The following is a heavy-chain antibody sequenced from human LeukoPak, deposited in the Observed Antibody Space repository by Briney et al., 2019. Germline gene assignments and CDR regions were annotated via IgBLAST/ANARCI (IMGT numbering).Heavy chain of an antibody. Sequence: GASVKVSCKASGYTFTNYYMHWVRQAPGQGLEWMGVINSSGGGTTYAQKFQGRVTMTRDTSTSTAYMELRSLKSDDTAVYYCVRDAYGSGKGYFDYWGQGTLVTVSS. CDR2: INSSGGGT. CDR3: VRDAYGSGKGYFDY. D-gene: IGHD3-10*01. CDR1: GYTFTNYY. V-gene: IGHV1-46*01. J-gene: IGHJ4*02.